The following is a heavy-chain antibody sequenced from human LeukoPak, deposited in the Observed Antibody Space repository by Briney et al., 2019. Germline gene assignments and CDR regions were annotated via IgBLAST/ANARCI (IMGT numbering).Heavy chain of an antibody. D-gene: IGHD6-13*01. J-gene: IGHJ5*02. Sequence: GGPLRLSCAASGFTFSSYGMHWVRQAPGKGLEWVAFIRYDGSNKYYADSVKGRFTISRDNSKNTLYLQMNSLRVEDTAVYYCAKDLSSWSGFDPWGLGTLVTVSS. CDR2: IRYDGSNK. V-gene: IGHV3-30*02. CDR1: GFTFSSYG. CDR3: AKDLSSWSGFDP.